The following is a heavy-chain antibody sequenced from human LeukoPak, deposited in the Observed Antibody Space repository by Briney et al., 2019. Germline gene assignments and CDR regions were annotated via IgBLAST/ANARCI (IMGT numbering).Heavy chain of an antibody. J-gene: IGHJ4*02. CDR3: ARGVGDYGDFDY. D-gene: IGHD4-17*01. CDR2: IWYDGSKT. Sequence: GGSLRLSCAASGFTFSSNGMHWVRQAPGKGLEWVAIIWYDGSKTYYADSVKGRFTISRDNSKNTLYLQMNSPKAGDTAVYYCARGVGDYGDFDYWGQGTLVTVSS. V-gene: IGHV3-33*01. CDR1: GFTFSSNG.